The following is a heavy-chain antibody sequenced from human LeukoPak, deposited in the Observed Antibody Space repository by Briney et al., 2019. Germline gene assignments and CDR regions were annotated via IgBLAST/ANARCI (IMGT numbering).Heavy chain of an antibody. D-gene: IGHD5-18*01. Sequence: SETLSLTCAVYGGSFSGYYWSWIRQPPGKGLEWIGEINHSGSTNYNPSLMSRVTISVDTSKNQFSLKLSSVTAADTAVYYCARGGIIQLWLESRYYFDYWGQGTLVTVSS. CDR3: ARGGIIQLWLESRYYFDY. V-gene: IGHV4-34*01. CDR1: GGSFSGYY. J-gene: IGHJ4*02. CDR2: INHSGST.